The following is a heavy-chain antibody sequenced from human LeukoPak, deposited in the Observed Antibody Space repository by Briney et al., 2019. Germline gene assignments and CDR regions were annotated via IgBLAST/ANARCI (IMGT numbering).Heavy chain of an antibody. CDR2: ISWNSGSI. J-gene: IGHJ4*02. CDR3: AKHLDY. Sequence: GGSLRLSCAASGFTFDDYAMHWVRHAPGKGLEWVSGISWNSGSIAYADSVKGRFTISRDNAKNSLYLQMNSLRAEDTALYYCAKHLDYWGQGTLLTVSS. V-gene: IGHV3-9*01. CDR1: GFTFDDYA.